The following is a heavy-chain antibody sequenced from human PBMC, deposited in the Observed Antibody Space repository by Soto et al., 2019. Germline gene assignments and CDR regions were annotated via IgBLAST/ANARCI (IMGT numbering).Heavy chain of an antibody. CDR1: GFTFSNYA. CDR2: ISYDGSNK. CDR3: ARPRGYSYGTPEGLDV. J-gene: IGHJ6*02. D-gene: IGHD5-18*01. Sequence: QVQLVESGGGVVQPGRSLRLSCAASGFTFSNYAMHWVRQAPGKGLEWVAVISYDGSNKNYADSVKGRVTISRDKAKNTLNLQMNSLSAEDTALYYCARPRGYSYGTPEGLDVWGQGTTVTVSS. V-gene: IGHV3-30-3*01.